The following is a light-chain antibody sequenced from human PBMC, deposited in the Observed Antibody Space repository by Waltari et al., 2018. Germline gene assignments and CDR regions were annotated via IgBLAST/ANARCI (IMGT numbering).Light chain of an antibody. CDR2: GGS. J-gene: IGLJ2*01. V-gene: IGLV2-23*01. CDR1: SSDVGRHRP. Sequence: QSSRTQPPSVTGSPGRSITTSCTANSSDVGRHRPVSCHHQPPDRAPKLMIYGGSQRPSGISSRFSGSKSGNSASLTISGLRAEDEADDYCCSYAGSSPHVVFGGGTKLTVL. CDR3: CSYAGSSPHVV.